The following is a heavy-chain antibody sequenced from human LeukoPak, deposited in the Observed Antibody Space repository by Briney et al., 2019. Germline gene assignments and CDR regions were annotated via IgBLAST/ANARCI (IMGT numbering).Heavy chain of an antibody. Sequence: PGGSLRLSCAASGFTFSSYSMNWVRQAPGKGLEWVSYISSRGDTIYYADSVKGRFTISRDNAKNSLYLQMNSLRAEDTAIYYCARESGWSFDNWGQGTLVTVSS. CDR1: GFTFSSYS. J-gene: IGHJ4*02. V-gene: IGHV3-48*04. CDR2: ISSRGDTI. CDR3: ARESGWSFDN. D-gene: IGHD6-19*01.